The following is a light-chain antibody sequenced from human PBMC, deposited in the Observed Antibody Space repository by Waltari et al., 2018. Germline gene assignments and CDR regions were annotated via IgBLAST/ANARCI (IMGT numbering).Light chain of an antibody. J-gene: IGKJ2*01. CDR1: QSISSY. CDR2: AAS. Sequence: DIQMTQSPSSLSASVGHRGTIHCRASQSISSYLNWYQQKPGKAPKLLIYAASSLQSGVPSRFSGSGSGTDFTLTISSLQPEDFATYYCQQSYSTPYTFGQGTKLEIK. CDR3: QQSYSTPYT. V-gene: IGKV1-39*01.